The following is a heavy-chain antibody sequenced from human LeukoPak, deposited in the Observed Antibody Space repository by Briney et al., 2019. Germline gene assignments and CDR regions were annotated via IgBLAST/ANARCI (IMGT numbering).Heavy chain of an antibody. D-gene: IGHD3-10*01. CDR3: ASGYGSGYNWFDP. J-gene: IGHJ5*02. CDR1: GYTFTTYY. Sequence: ASVKVSCKTSGYTFTTYYIHWMRQAPGQGLEWMGLIKPDGGTTIYAQKFQGRVTMTRDTSTTTVYMELSSLRSEDTAVYYCASGYGSGYNWFDPWGQGTLVTVSS. CDR2: IKPDGGTT. V-gene: IGHV1-46*01.